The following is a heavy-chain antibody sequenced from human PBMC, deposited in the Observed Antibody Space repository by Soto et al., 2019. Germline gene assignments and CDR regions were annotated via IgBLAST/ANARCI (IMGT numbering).Heavy chain of an antibody. V-gene: IGHV3-30-3*01. Sequence: GGSLRLSCAASGFTFSSYAMHWVRQAPGKGLEWVAVISYDGSNKYYADSVKGRFTISRDNSKNTLYLQMNSLRAEDMAVYYCARELDTPSSSWGQGTLVTVSS. CDR3: ARELDTPSSS. CDR1: GFTFSSYA. D-gene: IGHD6-13*01. CDR2: ISYDGSNK. J-gene: IGHJ4*02.